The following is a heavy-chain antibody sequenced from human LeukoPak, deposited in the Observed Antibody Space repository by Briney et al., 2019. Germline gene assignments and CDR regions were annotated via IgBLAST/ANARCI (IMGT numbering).Heavy chain of an antibody. CDR2: ISSSGSTI. J-gene: IGHJ5*02. V-gene: IGHV3-48*03. D-gene: IGHD2-15*01. CDR3: ARVGGWVAATQKSWFDP. Sequence: GGSLRLSCAASGFTSGNYAMNWVRQAPGKGLEWVSYISSSGSTIYYADSVKGRFTISRDNAKNSLYLQMNSLRAEDTAVYYCARVGGWVAATQKSWFDPWGQGTLVTVSS. CDR1: GFTSGNYA.